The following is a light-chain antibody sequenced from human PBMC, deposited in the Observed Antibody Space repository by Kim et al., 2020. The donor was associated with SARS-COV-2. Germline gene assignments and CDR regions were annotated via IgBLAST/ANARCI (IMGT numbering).Light chain of an antibody. V-gene: IGLV1-47*01. CDR2: RNN. J-gene: IGLJ3*02. CDR3: AAWDDSLSGWV. CDR1: SSNIGSNY. Sequence: QSVLTQPPSASGTPGQRVTISCSGSSSNIGSNYVYWYQQLPGTAPKLLNYRNNQRPSGVPDRFSGSKSGTSPSLAISGLGSEDEADYYCAAWDDSLSGWVFGGGTQLIFL.